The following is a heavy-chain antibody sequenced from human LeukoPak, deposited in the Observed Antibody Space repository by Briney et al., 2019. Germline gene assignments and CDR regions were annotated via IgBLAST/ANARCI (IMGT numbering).Heavy chain of an antibody. V-gene: IGHV4-59*01. Sequence: SETLSLTCSVSGDSIGTYFWHWIRQPPGKGLEWMGYIYDRGTTAYNPSLKRRVTMSVDTSTNQFSLKLTSVTPADTAVYYCARTLNIGDYMDVWGKGTTVTVSS. J-gene: IGHJ6*03. CDR2: IYDRGTT. CDR1: GDSIGTYF. D-gene: IGHD5-12*01. CDR3: ARTLNIGDYMDV.